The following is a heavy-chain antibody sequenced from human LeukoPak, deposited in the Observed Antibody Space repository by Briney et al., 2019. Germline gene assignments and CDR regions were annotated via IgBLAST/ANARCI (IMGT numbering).Heavy chain of an antibody. Sequence: GGSLRLSGAASEFTFNNYAMSWVRQAPGKGLEWVSTISGSGGSTYYADSVKGRFTISRDNSKNTLYLQMNSLRAEDTAVYYCAKDLKPKVTTVLFDYWGQGTLVTVSS. CDR1: EFTFNNYA. J-gene: IGHJ4*02. CDR2: ISGSGGST. D-gene: IGHD4-11*01. CDR3: AKDLKPKVTTVLFDY. V-gene: IGHV3-23*01.